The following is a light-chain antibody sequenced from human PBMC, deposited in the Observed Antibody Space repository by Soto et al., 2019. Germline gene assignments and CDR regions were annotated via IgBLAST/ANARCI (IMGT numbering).Light chain of an antibody. J-gene: IGKJ1*01. Sequence: EIVLTQSPATLSLSPGERATLSCRASLSVSTYLAWYQQRPGQAPRLLIYDASTRATGIPARFSGSGSETDFTLTISSLEPEDFATYYCQPYSSYQWTFGQGTKVEIK. CDR1: LSVSTY. V-gene: IGKV3-11*01. CDR2: DAS. CDR3: QPYSSYQWT.